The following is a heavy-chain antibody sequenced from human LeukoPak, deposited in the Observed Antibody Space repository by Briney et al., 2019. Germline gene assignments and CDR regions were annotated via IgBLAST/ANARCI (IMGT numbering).Heavy chain of an antibody. Sequence: RGSLRLSCAASGFTFSSYSMNWVRQAPGKGLEWVSSISSSSSYIYYADSVKGRFTISRDNAKNSLYLQMNSLRAEDTAVYYCAVGGTVTTSDYWGQGTLVTVSS. CDR1: GFTFSSYS. CDR2: ISSSSSYI. J-gene: IGHJ4*02. V-gene: IGHV3-21*01. CDR3: AVGGTVTTSDY. D-gene: IGHD4-17*01.